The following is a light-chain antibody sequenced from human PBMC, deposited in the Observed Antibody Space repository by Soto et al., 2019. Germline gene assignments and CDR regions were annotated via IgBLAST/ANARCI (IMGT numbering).Light chain of an antibody. CDR2: GAS. CDR1: QSVTSCY. Sequence: EIVLTQSPGTLSLSPGERASLSCRASQSVTSCYLAWYQQKPGQAPRLLIYGASSRATGIPDRFSGSGSGTDFTLTISSLQAEDVATYYCQQYYSGRTFGQGTKVDIK. J-gene: IGKJ1*01. CDR3: QQYYSGRT. V-gene: IGKV3-20*01.